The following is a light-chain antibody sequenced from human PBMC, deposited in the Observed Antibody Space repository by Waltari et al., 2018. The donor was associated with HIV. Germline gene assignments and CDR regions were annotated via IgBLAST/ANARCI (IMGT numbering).Light chain of an antibody. CDR2: QDN. CDR3: QAWGSSTSGV. CDR1: ELGDKY. V-gene: IGLV3-1*01. J-gene: IGLJ3*02. Sequence: SYEVTQPPSVAVSPGQTASIPCSGYELGDKYTCWYQQKPGQSPLLVIYQDNKRPSGSPERFSGSSSGHTATLTISGTLPMDEADYYCQAWGSSTSGVFGTGTKLTVL.